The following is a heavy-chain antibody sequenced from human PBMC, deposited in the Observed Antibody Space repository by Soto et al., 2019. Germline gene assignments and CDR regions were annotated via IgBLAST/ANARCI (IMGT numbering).Heavy chain of an antibody. J-gene: IGHJ3*02. CDR2: IYYSGST. D-gene: IGHD2-15*01. CDR1: GGSISSGGYY. Sequence: SETLSLTCSVSGGSISSGGYYWSWIRQHPGKGLEWLGYIYYSGSTYYNPSLKSRVTIPADTSKNQFSLRLSSVAAADTAVYYCARSHCTGGSCYSGAFNSWGQGTMVTVSS. V-gene: IGHV4-31*03. CDR3: ARSHCTGGSCYSGAFNS.